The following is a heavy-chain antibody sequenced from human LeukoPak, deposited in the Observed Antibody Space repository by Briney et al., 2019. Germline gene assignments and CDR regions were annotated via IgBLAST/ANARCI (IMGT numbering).Heavy chain of an antibody. CDR2: IQSDGSDK. CDR1: GFTFNSFA. Sequence: GGSLRLSCAASGFTFNSFAMHWVRQAPGKGLEHLAFIQSDGSDKYYADSVKGRFTISRDNSKNTLYLQMNSLRAEDTAVYYCAKDDLNRWFDPWGQGTLVTVSS. CDR3: AKDDLNRWFDP. V-gene: IGHV3-30*02. J-gene: IGHJ5*02.